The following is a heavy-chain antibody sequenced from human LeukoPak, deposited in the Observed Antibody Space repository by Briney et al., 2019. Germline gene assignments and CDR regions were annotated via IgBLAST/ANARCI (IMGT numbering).Heavy chain of an antibody. V-gene: IGHV4-61*02. D-gene: IGHD1-26*01. CDR2: IYTSGST. CDR1: GGSISSGDYY. CDR3: ARVGAGGTDY. Sequence: EPSETLSLTCTVSGGSISSGDYYWSWIRQPPGKGLEWIGRIYTSGSTNYNPSLKSRVTISVDTSKNQFSLKLSSVTAADTAVYYCARVGAGGTDYWGQGTLVTVSS. J-gene: IGHJ4*02.